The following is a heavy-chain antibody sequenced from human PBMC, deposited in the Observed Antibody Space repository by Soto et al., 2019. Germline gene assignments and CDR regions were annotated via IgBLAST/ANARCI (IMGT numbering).Heavy chain of an antibody. CDR3: AREKGSSSSYPQAFDY. J-gene: IGHJ4*02. CDR2: INPSGGST. V-gene: IGHV1-46*03. D-gene: IGHD6-13*01. CDR1: GYTFTSYY. Sequence: ASVKVSCKASGYTFTSYYMHWVRQAPGQGLEWMGIINPSGGSTSYTQKFQGRVTMTRDTSTSTVYMELSSLRSEDTAVYYCAREKGSSSSYPQAFDYWGQGTLVTVSS.